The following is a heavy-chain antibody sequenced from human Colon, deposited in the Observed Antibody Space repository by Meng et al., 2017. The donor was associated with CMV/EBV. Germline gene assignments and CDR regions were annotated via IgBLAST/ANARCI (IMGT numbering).Heavy chain of an antibody. Sequence: GESLKISCEVSGVTFSLYAVTWVRQAPGKGLQWVSVISGTGGSTYYSDSVQGRFTISRDNSKSTVYLQMDSLSAEDTAVYFCATRSGGNPYYYYSLDVWGPGVTVTVSS. CDR1: GVTFSLYA. CDR3: ATRSGGNPYYYYSLDV. D-gene: IGHD4-23*01. J-gene: IGHJ6*02. V-gene: IGHV3-23*01. CDR2: ISGTGGST.